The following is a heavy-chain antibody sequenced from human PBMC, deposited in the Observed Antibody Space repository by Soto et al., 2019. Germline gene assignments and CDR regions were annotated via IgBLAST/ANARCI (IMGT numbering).Heavy chain of an antibody. CDR3: ARDESIAAAGTFDY. Sequence: GASVKVSCKASGYTFTSYYMHWVRQAPGQGLEWMGIINPSGGSTSSAQKFQGRVTMTRDTSTSTVYMGLSSLRSEDTVVYYCARDESIAAAGTFDYWGQGTLVTVSS. J-gene: IGHJ4*02. CDR1: GYTFTSYY. CDR2: INPSGGST. D-gene: IGHD6-13*01. V-gene: IGHV1-46*03.